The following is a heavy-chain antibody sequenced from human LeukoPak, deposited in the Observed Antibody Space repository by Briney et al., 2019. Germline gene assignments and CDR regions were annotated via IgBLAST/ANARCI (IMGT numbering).Heavy chain of an antibody. CDR1: GFSFDDYV. CDR2: ITGDGGNT. V-gene: IGHV3-43*02. CDR3: AKDFYGGNSDGRGN. Sequence: GGPLRLSCAASGFSFDDYVMHWFRQAPGKGLEWVSLITGDGGNTYYADSVRGRFTISRDNSKKSLYLQMNNLRTEDTALYYCAKDFYGGNSDGRGNWGQGTLVTVSS. D-gene: IGHD4-23*01. J-gene: IGHJ4*02.